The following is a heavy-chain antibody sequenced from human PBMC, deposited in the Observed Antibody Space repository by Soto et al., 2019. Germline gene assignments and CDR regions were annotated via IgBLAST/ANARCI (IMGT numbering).Heavy chain of an antibody. CDR1: GGSISSGGYY. D-gene: IGHD6-6*01. CDR3: ARCSSIAGLYYGMDG. V-gene: IGHV4-31*03. J-gene: IGHJ6*02. Sequence: SETLSLTCTVSGGSISSGGYYWTWIRQHPGKGLEWIGYNYYSGITYYNPSLKSRVTISLDTSKNQFSLKLSSVTAADTAVYYCARCSSIAGLYYGMDGWGQGTTVTVAS. CDR2: NYYSGIT.